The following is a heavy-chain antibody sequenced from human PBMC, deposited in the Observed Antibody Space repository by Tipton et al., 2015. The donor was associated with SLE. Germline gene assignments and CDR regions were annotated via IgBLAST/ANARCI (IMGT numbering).Heavy chain of an antibody. CDR1: GGSISSHY. Sequence: LRLSCTVSGGSISSHYWSWIRQPAGKGLEWIGRIYTSGSTNYNPSLKSRVTISVDTSKNQFSLKLSSVTAADTAIYYCARDAPMGIWGQGTLVTVSS. V-gene: IGHV4-4*07. CDR3: ARDAPMGI. CDR2: IYTSGST. J-gene: IGHJ4*02. D-gene: IGHD3-10*01.